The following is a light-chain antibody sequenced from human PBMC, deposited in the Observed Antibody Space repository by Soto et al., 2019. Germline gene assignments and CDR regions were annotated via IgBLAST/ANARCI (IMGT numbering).Light chain of an antibody. Sequence: DIQMTQSPSTLSASVGDRLTITCRASQNIYTWLAWYQHKPGKXPXXLIYEASSLESGVPSRFSGSESGTEFTLTISSLQPDDFATDYCQQYETFWTFGQGTKVDIK. J-gene: IGKJ1*01. CDR1: QNIYTW. CDR2: EAS. CDR3: QQYETFWT. V-gene: IGKV1-5*03.